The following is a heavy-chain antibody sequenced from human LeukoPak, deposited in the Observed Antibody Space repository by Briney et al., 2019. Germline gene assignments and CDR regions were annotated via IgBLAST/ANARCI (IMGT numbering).Heavy chain of an antibody. Sequence: PSETLSLTCTVSGGSISSGDYYWSWIRQPPGKGLEWIGYIYYSGSTYYNPSLKSRVTLSVDTSKNQFSLKLSSVTAADTAVYYCASSHDYGDYVWDYWGQGTLVTVSS. CDR2: IYYSGST. V-gene: IGHV4-30-4*01. CDR3: ASSHDYGDYVWDY. CDR1: GGSISSGDYY. D-gene: IGHD4-17*01. J-gene: IGHJ4*02.